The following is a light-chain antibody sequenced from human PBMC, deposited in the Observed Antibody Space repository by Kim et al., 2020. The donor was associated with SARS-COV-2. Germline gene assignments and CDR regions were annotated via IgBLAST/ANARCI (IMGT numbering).Light chain of an antibody. CDR3: QVWDSSSDRG. CDR2: YDS. Sequence: SYELTQPPSVSVAPGKTARITCGGNNIGSKSVHWYQQKPGQAPVLVIYYDSDRPSGIPERFSGSNSGNTATLTISRVEAGDEADYYCQVWDSSSDRGFGGGTQLSVL. CDR1: NIGSKS. V-gene: IGLV3-21*04. J-gene: IGLJ3*02.